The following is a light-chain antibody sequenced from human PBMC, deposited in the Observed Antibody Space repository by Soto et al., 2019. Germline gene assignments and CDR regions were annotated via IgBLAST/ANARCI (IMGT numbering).Light chain of an antibody. CDR2: SNT. J-gene: IGLJ1*01. Sequence: QSALTQPPSASATPGQRVTISCSGSSSNIATNPVNWYQHLPGTAPKLLFYSNTQRPSGVPDRFSASKSGTSASLAINGLQSEDEADYYCAAWDDSLNGYVFASGTKVTVL. CDR1: SSNIATNP. V-gene: IGLV1-44*01. CDR3: AAWDDSLNGYV.